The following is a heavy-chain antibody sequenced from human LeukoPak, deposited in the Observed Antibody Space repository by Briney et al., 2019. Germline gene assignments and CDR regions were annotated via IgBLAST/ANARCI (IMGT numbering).Heavy chain of an antibody. CDR2: IYSGGST. CDR3: PKDPPLDY. CDR1: EFTVNNYE. Sequence: GGSLRLSCTASEFTVNNYEMHWRGQAPGKGLEWVSVIYSGGSTYYADSVKSRFTISRDNSKNTLYLQENSLKGQDMAGYSGPKDPPLDYWGQGTLVNVSS. J-gene: IGHJ4*02. V-gene: IGHV3-66*01.